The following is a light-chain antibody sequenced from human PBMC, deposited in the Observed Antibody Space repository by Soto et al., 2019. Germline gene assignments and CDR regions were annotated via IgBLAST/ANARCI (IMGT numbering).Light chain of an antibody. CDR2: GAF. V-gene: IGKV3-15*01. CDR1: QSITGK. Sequence: IVMTQSPDTLSVSQAHRPTLSCRASQSITGKVVWYQQKSGQAPRLLIYGAFTRAAGVPARFSGSGSGTEFTLTISSLQSEDSAVYFCQQYSNWPKTFGQETKVDIK. J-gene: IGKJ1*01. CDR3: QQYSNWPKT.